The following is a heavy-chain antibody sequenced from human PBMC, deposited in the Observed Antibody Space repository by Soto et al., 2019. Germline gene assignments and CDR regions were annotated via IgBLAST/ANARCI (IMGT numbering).Heavy chain of an antibody. CDR1: GYTFTSYA. Sequence: QVQLVQSGAEEKKPGALVKVSCKASGYTFTSYAMHWVRQAPGQRLEWMGWINAGNGNTKYSQKFQGRVTITRDTSASTAYMELSSLRSEDTAVYYCARGTSGYSSSWSLFDYWGQGTLVTVSS. D-gene: IGHD6-13*01. CDR2: INAGNGNT. J-gene: IGHJ4*02. CDR3: ARGTSGYSSSWSLFDY. V-gene: IGHV1-3*05.